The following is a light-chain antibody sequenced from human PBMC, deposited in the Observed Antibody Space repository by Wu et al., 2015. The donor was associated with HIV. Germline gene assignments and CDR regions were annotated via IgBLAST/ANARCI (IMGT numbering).Light chain of an antibody. Sequence: DIQLTQSPSFLSASVGDRVTITCRASQGISSYLAWYQQKPGKAPKLLIYAASTLQSGVPSRFSGSGSGTEVTLTISSLQPEDFATYYCQKYNTAPWTFGQGTKVEMK. J-gene: IGKJ1*01. CDR2: AAS. V-gene: IGKV1-9*01. CDR1: QGISSY. CDR3: QKYNTAPWT.